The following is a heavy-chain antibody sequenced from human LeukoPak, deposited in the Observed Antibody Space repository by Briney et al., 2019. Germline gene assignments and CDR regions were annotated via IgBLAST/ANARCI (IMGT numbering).Heavy chain of an antibody. Sequence: GGSLRLSCVASGFTFSSHHMDWVRQTPGKGLESVATIKPDGSEKYYVDSVKGRFTISRDNAKSSLYLQMNSLRAEDTGVYFCARMSSYCDYWGQGTLVTVSS. D-gene: IGHD2-2*01. CDR3: ARMSSYCDY. J-gene: IGHJ4*02. CDR2: IKPDGSEK. V-gene: IGHV3-7*01. CDR1: GFTFSSHH.